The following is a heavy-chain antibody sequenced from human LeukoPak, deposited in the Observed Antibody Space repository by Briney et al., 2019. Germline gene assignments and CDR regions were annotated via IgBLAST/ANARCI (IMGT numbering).Heavy chain of an antibody. J-gene: IGHJ4*02. CDR3: ARGYSYGLFDY. CDR2: INAGNGNT. V-gene: IGHV1-3*01. D-gene: IGHD5-18*01. Sequence: EASVKVSCKASGYTFTSYAMHWVRQAPGQRLEWMGWINAGNGNTKYSQKFQGRVTITRDTSASTAYMKLSSLRSEDTAVYYCARGYSYGLFDYWGQGTLVTVSS. CDR1: GYTFTSYA.